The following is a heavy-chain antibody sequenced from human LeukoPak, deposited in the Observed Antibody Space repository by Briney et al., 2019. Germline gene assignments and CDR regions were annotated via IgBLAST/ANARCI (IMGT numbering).Heavy chain of an antibody. CDR2: ISAYNGNT. V-gene: IGHV1-18*01. D-gene: IGHD6-13*01. Sequence: GASVKVSCKASGYTFTSYGISWVRQAPGQGLEWMGWISAYNGNTNYAQKPQGRVTMTTDTSTSTAYMELRSLRSDDTAVYYCALTHIAAAVGPYMDVWGKGTTVTVSS. CDR3: ALTHIAAAVGPYMDV. CDR1: GYTFTSYG. J-gene: IGHJ6*03.